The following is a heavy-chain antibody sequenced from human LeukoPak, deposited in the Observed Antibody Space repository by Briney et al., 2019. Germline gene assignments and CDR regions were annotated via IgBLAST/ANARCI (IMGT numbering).Heavy chain of an antibody. V-gene: IGHV1-69*01. D-gene: IGHD2-2*01. J-gene: IGHJ6*04. CDR3: ARGDIVVVPAAPYQYYYYDMDV. Sequence: ASAKVSCKASGGTFSSYAISWVRQAPGQGLEWMGGIIPIFGTANYAQKFQGRVTITADESTSTAYMELSSLRSEDTAVYYCARGDIVVVPAAPYQYYYYDMDVWCKGTTVIVSS. CDR2: IIPIFGTA. CDR1: GGTFSSYA.